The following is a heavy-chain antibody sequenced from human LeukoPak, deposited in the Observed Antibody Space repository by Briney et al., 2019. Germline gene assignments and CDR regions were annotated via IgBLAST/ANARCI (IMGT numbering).Heavy chain of an antibody. Sequence: GGSLRLSCAASGFSFSNYAMSWVRPAPGKGLEWVSTVSGSGGRTSYADSVKVQFTISRDNSKNTLYLQMNSLRAEDTAVYYCARASETYYFDSWGQGTLVTVSS. CDR2: VSGSGGRT. J-gene: IGHJ4*02. CDR1: GFSFSNYA. CDR3: ARASETYYFDS. D-gene: IGHD1-26*01. V-gene: IGHV3-23*01.